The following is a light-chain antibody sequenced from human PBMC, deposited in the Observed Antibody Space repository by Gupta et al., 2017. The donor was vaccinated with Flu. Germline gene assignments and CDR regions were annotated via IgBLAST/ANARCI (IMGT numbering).Light chain of an antibody. CDR2: VAS. J-gene: IGKJ4*01. CDR1: QDIRNE. Sequence: PSSLSVSVGDTVTITCRASQDIRNELGWYQQKPGKAPNLLIYVASNLQRGVPSRFSGSGSGTDFTLTISSLQPEDFATYYCLQDYSLPLTFGGGTKVEIK. V-gene: IGKV1-6*01. CDR3: LQDYSLPLT.